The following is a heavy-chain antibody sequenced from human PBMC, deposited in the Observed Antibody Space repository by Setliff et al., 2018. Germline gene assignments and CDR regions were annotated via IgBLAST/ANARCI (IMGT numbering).Heavy chain of an antibody. CDR1: GYSFTGYY. CDR3: ARSPAVLGIVYLDP. D-gene: IGHD2-15*01. V-gene: IGHV1-69*05. J-gene: IGHJ5*02. Sequence: SVKVSCKASGYSFTGYYIHWVRQAPGQGLEWMGGIIPMFGTPAYTQKFQDRVTITTDESTSTAYMELNSLTSEDTAVYYCARSPAVLGIVYLDPWGQGTLVTVSS. CDR2: IIPMFGTP.